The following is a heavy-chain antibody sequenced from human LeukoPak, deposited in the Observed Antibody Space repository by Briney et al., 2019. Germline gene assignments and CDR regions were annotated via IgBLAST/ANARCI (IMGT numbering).Heavy chain of an antibody. CDR2: ISSSSSYI. V-gene: IGHV3-21*01. CDR3: ARDHGPSYIVVVPVPYYYYGMDV. CDR1: GFTFSSYS. J-gene: IGHJ6*02. D-gene: IGHD2-2*01. Sequence: PGGSLRLSCAASGFTFSSYSMNWVRQAPGKGLEWVSSISSSSSYIYYADSVEGRFTISRDNAKNSLYLQMNRLRAEDTAVYYCARDHGPSYIVVVPVPYYYYGMDVWGQGTTVTVSS.